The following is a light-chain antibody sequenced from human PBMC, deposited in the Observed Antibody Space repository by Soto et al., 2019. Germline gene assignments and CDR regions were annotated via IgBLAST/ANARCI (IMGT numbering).Light chain of an antibody. CDR3: QSYDSSLIGVV. V-gene: IGLV1-40*01. J-gene: IGLJ2*01. CDR1: SSNIGAGYD. Sequence: QSLLTQPPSVSGAPGQRVTISCTGSSSNIGAGYDVHWYQQLPGTAPKLLIYGNSNRPSGVPDRFSGSKSGTSASLAITGLQAEDEADYYCQSYDSSLIGVVFGGGTKLTVL. CDR2: GNS.